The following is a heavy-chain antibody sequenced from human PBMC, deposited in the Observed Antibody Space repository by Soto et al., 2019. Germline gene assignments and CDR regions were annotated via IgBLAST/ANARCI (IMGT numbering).Heavy chain of an antibody. CDR1: GFSFRTYE. V-gene: IGHV3-48*03. CDR3: AREGVPVYTLYYSYGMDV. Sequence: PGGSLRLSCAAFGFSFRTYEANWVRQAPGKGLEWVAHISDDGSTTHHADSVKGRFTMSRDNAKNSVFLQMNSLRAEDTAVYFCAREGVPVYTLYYSYGMDVWGQGTTVTVSS. D-gene: IGHD3-16*01. CDR2: ISDDGSTT. J-gene: IGHJ6*02.